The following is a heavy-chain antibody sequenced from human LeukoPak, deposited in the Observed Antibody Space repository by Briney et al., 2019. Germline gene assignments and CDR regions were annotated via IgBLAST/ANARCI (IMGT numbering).Heavy chain of an antibody. D-gene: IGHD1-26*01. V-gene: IGHV3-53*01. CDR1: GFTVSSNY. Sequence: GGSLRLSCAASGFTVSSNYMSWVRQAPGKGLEWVSVIYSGGSTYYADSVKGRFTISRDNSKNTLYLQMNSLRAEDTAVYYCARDSKGATGYFDYWGQGTLVTVSS. CDR2: IYSGGST. CDR3: ARDSKGATGYFDY. J-gene: IGHJ4*02.